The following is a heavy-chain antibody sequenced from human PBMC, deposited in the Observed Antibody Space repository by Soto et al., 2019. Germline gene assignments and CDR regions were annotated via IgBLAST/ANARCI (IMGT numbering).Heavy chain of an antibody. J-gene: IGHJ3*02. CDR2: ISAYNGNT. Sequence: ASVKVSCKASGYTFTSYCISWVLQAPGQGLEWMGWISAYNGNTNYAQKLQGRVTMTTDTSTSTAYMELRSLRSDDTAVYYCARDRKVFYDSSGTPDAFDIWGQGTMVTVSS. D-gene: IGHD3-22*01. CDR1: GYTFTSYC. V-gene: IGHV1-18*01. CDR3: ARDRKVFYDSSGTPDAFDI.